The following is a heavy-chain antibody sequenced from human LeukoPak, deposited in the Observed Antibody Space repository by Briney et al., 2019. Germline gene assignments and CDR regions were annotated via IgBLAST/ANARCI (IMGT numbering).Heavy chain of an antibody. V-gene: IGHV6-1*01. CDR2: TYYRSRWYN. Sequence: SQTLSLTCAISGDSVSSNSAAWNWIRQSPSRGLEWLGRTYYRSRWYNDYAVCVKSRITINPDTSKNQFSLQLNSVTPEDTAVYYCASELYYYDSSGYWFDYWGQGTLVTVSS. CDR3: ASELYYYDSSGYWFDY. D-gene: IGHD3-22*01. CDR1: GDSVSSNSAA. J-gene: IGHJ4*02.